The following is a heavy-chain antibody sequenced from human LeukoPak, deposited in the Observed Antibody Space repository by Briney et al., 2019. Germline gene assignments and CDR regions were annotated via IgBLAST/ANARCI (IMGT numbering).Heavy chain of an antibody. J-gene: IGHJ6*02. CDR3: ARDRRGALRYFDWLSIYGMDV. Sequence: KSSETLSLTCAVYGGSFCGYYWSWIRQPPGKGLEWVGEINHSGSTNYNPSLKSRVTISVDTSKNQFSLKLSSVTAADTAVYYCARDRRGALRYFDWLSIYGMDVWGQGTTVTVSS. D-gene: IGHD3-9*01. CDR1: GGSFCGYY. CDR2: INHSGST. V-gene: IGHV4-34*01.